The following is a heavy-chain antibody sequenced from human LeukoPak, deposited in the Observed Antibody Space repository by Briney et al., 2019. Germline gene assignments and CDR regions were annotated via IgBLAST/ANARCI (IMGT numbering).Heavy chain of an antibody. D-gene: IGHD2-2*02. CDR3: AKAAYCSSTSCYTRLTGWFDP. V-gene: IGHV3-23*01. CDR2: ISGSGGST. Sequence: GGSLRLSCAASGFTFSSYAMSWVRQAPGKGLEWVSAISGSGGSTYYADSVKGRFTISRDNSKNTLCLQMNSLRAEDTAVYYCAKAAYCSSTSCYTRLTGWFDPWGQGTLVTVSS. CDR1: GFTFSSYA. J-gene: IGHJ5*02.